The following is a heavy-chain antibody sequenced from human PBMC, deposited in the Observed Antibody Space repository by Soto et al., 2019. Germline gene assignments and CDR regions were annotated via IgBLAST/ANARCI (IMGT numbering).Heavy chain of an antibody. Sequence: QVQLVQSGAEVKKPGASVKVSCKASGYTFTSYYMHWVRQAPGQGLAWMGIINPSGGSSYAQKFQGRVTMTRDTSTRTVHMELSSVPSEDTAVYYCARDRIPPKGATGYWYFDLWGRGTLVTVSS. V-gene: IGHV1-46*03. CDR1: GYTFTSYY. J-gene: IGHJ2*01. D-gene: IGHD2-15*01. CDR2: INPSGGS. CDR3: ARDRIPPKGATGYWYFDL.